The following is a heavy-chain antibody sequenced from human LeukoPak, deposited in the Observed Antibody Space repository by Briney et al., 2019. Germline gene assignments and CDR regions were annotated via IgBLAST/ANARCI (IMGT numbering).Heavy chain of an antibody. CDR3: ARGNGYPAEYFQD. D-gene: IGHD3-22*01. Sequence: GGSLRLSCAASGFTFSTYEMNWVRQAPGKGLEWVSHISSSGSSIYYADSVKGRFTISRDNAKKSLYLQMNSLRAEDTAVYYCARGNGYPAEYFQDWGQGTPVTVSS. V-gene: IGHV3-48*03. CDR1: GFTFSTYE. CDR2: ISSSGSSI. J-gene: IGHJ1*01.